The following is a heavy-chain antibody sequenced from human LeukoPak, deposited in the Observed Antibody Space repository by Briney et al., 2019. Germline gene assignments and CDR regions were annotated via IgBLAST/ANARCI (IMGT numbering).Heavy chain of an antibody. V-gene: IGHV4-61*01. CDR2: IYYEGST. Sequence: PSETLSLTCTVSGGSIRGSISSYWWSWIRQPPGKGLEWIGYIYYEGSTNYNPSLKSRVTISVDTSKNLFSLMMSSVTAADTAVYYCARDDAKGEDYFDYWGQGTLVTVSS. J-gene: IGHJ4*02. CDR3: ARDDAKGEDYFDY. D-gene: IGHD2-8*01. CDR1: GGSIRGSISSYW.